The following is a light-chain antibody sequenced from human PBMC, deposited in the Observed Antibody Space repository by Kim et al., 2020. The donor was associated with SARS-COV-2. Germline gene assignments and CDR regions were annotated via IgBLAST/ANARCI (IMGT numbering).Light chain of an antibody. CDR1: QSVSSY. CDR3: QQRNNWALT. V-gene: IGKV3-11*01. Sequence: LSPGERATPTCRACQSVSSYVAWYQQKPGQAPRLLIYDAANRASGIPARFSGSGSGTDFTLTISSLEPEDFAGYYCQQRNNWALTFGGGTKVDIK. J-gene: IGKJ4*01. CDR2: DAA.